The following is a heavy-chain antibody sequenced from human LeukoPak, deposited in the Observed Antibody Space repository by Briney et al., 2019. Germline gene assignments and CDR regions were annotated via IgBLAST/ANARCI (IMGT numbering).Heavy chain of an antibody. J-gene: IGHJ4*02. V-gene: IGHV3-30*02. CDR3: VKGSSWHFDY. CDR2: IQYDGSGK. D-gene: IGHD6-13*01. Sequence: PGGSLRLSCGASEFTFSSYGMHWVRQAPGKGLEWVAFIQYDGSGKYYADSTKGRFTISRDNSKNTLFLQMNSLRGEDTAVYYCVKGSSWHFDYWGQGTLVTVSS. CDR1: EFTFSSYG.